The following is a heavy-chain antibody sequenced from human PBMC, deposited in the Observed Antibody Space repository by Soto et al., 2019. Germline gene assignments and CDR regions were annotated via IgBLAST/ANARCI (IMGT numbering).Heavy chain of an antibody. CDR3: ARGEVSGDYADY. CDR1: GGTFNNYV. CDR2: IIPIFGTA. Sequence: QVQLVQSGAEVKKPGSSVKVSCKASGGTFNNYVINWVRQAPGQGLEWMGGIIPIFGTANYAQKFQGRVTITADKSTSTAYMELNSLRSEDTAVYYCARGEVSGDYADYWGQGTLVTVSS. J-gene: IGHJ4*02. D-gene: IGHD4-17*01. V-gene: IGHV1-69*06.